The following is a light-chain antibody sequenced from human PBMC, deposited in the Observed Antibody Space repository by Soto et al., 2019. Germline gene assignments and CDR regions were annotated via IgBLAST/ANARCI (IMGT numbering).Light chain of an antibody. Sequence: EIVMTQSPATLSVSPGGRATLSCRASQSVSSNLAWYQQKLGQAPRLLIYGASTTATGIPARFSGSGSGTEFTLTISSLQSEDFAVYYCQQYNNWPPWTFGQGTKVEIK. V-gene: IGKV3-15*01. J-gene: IGKJ1*01. CDR1: QSVSSN. CDR3: QQYNNWPPWT. CDR2: GAS.